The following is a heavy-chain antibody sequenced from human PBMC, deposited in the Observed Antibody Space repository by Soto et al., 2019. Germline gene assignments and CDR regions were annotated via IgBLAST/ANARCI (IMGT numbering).Heavy chain of an antibody. D-gene: IGHD3-16*02. CDR1: GGSISSSSYY. CDR3: ARPIMITFGGVIVNWFDP. Sequence: SETLSLTCTVSGGSISSSSYYWGWIRQPPGKGLEWIGSIYYSGSTYYNPSLKSRVTISVDTSKNQFSLKLSSVTAADTAVYYCARPIMITFGGVIVNWFDPWGQGTLVTVSS. CDR2: IYYSGST. V-gene: IGHV4-39*01. J-gene: IGHJ5*02.